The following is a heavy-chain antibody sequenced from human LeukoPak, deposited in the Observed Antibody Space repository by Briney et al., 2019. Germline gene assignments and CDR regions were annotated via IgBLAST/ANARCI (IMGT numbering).Heavy chain of an antibody. J-gene: IGHJ5*02. D-gene: IGHD2-2*01. CDR2: IYYSGST. CDR1: GGSISSYY. V-gene: IGHV4-59*01. CDR3: ARDRRSSNGFDP. Sequence: SETLSLTCTVSGGSISSYYWSWIRQPPGKGLEWIGYIYYSGSTNYNPSLKSRVTISVDTSKNQFSLKLSSVTAADTAVYYCARDRRSSNGFDPWGQGTLVTVSS.